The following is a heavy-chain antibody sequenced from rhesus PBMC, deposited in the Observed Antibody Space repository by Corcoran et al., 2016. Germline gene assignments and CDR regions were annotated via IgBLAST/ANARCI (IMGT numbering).Heavy chain of an antibody. Sequence: QVQLQESGPGLVTPSATLPLTCAVSGASLSSNYCSWFRHPPVQGLEWMGRIYGSGGSTDYNPSLKSRVTISIDTSKNQFSLKLSSVTAADTAVYYCARVGGGSSYVGNRFDVWGAGVLVTVSS. CDR1: GASLSSNY. CDR3: ARVGGGSSYVGNRFDV. V-gene: IGHV4S6*01. J-gene: IGHJ5-1*01. CDR2: IYGSGGST. D-gene: IGHD4-29*01.